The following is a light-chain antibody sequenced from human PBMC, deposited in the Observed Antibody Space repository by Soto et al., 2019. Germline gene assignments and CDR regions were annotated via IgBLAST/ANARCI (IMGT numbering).Light chain of an antibody. Sequence: QAVVTQPPSASGTPGQRVAISCSGSSSNIGGNTVNWYQQLPGTAPKLLIHSNNQRPSGVPDRFSGSKSGTSASLAISGLQSEDEADYYCASWDDSLNGGVFGGGTKLTVL. J-gene: IGLJ3*02. CDR1: SSNIGGNT. V-gene: IGLV1-44*01. CDR2: SNN. CDR3: ASWDDSLNGGV.